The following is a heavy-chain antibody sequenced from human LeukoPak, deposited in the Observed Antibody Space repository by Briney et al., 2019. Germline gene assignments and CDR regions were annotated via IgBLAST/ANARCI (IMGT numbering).Heavy chain of an antibody. Sequence: PSETLSLTCTVSGGSISSYYWSWIRQPPGKGLEWIGYIYYSGSTNYNPSLKSRVTISIDTSKNQFSLKLSSVTAADTAVYYCAGGSKVRGGDFDYWGQGTLVTVSS. J-gene: IGHJ4*02. CDR2: IYYSGST. V-gene: IGHV4-59*01. D-gene: IGHD3-10*01. CDR1: GGSISSYY. CDR3: AGGSKVRGGDFDY.